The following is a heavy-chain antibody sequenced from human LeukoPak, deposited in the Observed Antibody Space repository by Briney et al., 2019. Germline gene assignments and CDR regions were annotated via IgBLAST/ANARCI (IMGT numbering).Heavy chain of an antibody. J-gene: IGHJ4*02. CDR1: GGSISRTDNY. V-gene: IGHV4-30-4*01. CDR2: SYYSGST. Sequence: PSQTLSLTCTVSGGSISRTDNYWSWIRRPPGKGLEWIAYSYYSGSTYYNPSLKSRVTISVDTSKNQFSLKLSSVTAAGTAVYYCAREALNVDTAMVGFDYWGQGTLVTVSS. D-gene: IGHD5-18*01. CDR3: AREALNVDTAMVGFDY.